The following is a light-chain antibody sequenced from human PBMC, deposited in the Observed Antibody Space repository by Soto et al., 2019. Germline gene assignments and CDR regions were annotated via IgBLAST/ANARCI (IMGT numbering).Light chain of an antibody. J-gene: IGKJ1*01. V-gene: IGKV1-5*03. CDR2: KAS. CDR3: QQYNTYSGT. Sequence: IEMTQSPSSLSASVGDTVTITCRASQGIGKDLAWFQQRPGKAPKLLIYKASSLESGVPSRFSGSGSGTEFTLTISSLQSDDFATYYCQQYNTYSGTFGQGTKVDIK. CDR1: QGIGKD.